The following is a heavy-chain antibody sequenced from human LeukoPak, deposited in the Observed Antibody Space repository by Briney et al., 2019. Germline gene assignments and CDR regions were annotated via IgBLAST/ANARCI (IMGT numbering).Heavy chain of an antibody. D-gene: IGHD1-14*01. CDR1: GYTFTGYY. Sequence: ASVKVSCKASGYTFTGYYMHWVRQAPGQGLEWMGWINPNSGGTNYAQKFQGRVTMTRDTSISTAYMEQSRLRSDDTAVYYCARFLWRAGGFDYWGQGTLVTVSS. J-gene: IGHJ4*02. CDR2: INPNSGGT. V-gene: IGHV1-2*02. CDR3: ARFLWRAGGFDY.